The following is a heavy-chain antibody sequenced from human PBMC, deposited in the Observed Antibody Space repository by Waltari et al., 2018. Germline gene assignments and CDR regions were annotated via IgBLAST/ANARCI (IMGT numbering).Heavy chain of an antibody. CDR2: IYYSGST. CDR1: GGSISSSSYY. Sequence: QLQLQESGPGLVKPSETLSLTCTVSGGSISSSSYYWGWIRQPPGKGLEWIGSIYYSGSTYYNPSLKSRVTISVDTSKNQFSLKLSSVTAADTAVYYCASRRLTVTTGAFDIWGQGTMVTVSS. D-gene: IGHD4-4*01. CDR3: ASRRLTVTTGAFDI. J-gene: IGHJ3*02. V-gene: IGHV4-39*07.